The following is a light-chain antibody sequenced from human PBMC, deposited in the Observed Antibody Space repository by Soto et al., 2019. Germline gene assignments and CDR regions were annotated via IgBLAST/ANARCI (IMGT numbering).Light chain of an antibody. J-gene: IGKJ1*01. Sequence: DIVMTQSPLSLPVTPGEPASISCRSSQSLLHSDGYNSLDWYLQKPGQSPQLLIFLGSNRASGVPDRFTGSGSGTDFTLKISRVEAEDVGVYYCMQALDTPWTFGQGTKVEIK. CDR1: QSLLHSDGYNS. V-gene: IGKV2-28*01. CDR3: MQALDTPWT. CDR2: LGS.